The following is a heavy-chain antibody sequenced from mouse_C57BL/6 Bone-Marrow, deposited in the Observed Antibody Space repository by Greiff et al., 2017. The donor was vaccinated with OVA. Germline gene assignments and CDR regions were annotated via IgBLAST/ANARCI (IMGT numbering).Heavy chain of an antibody. CDR2: INPNNGGT. CDR1: GYTFTDYY. J-gene: IGHJ4*01. D-gene: IGHD2-1*01. V-gene: IGHV1-26*01. CDR3: AREDGNYGGVDY. Sequence: VQLKQSGPELVKPGASVKISCKASGYTFTDYYMNWVKQSHGKSLEWIGDINPNNGGTSYNQKFKGKATLTVDKSSSTAYMELRSLTSEDSAVYYCAREDGNYGGVDYWGQGTSVTVSS.